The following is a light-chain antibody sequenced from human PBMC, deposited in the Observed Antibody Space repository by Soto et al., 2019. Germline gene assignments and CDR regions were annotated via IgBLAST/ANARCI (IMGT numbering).Light chain of an antibody. V-gene: IGLV2-14*01. CDR1: SSVVGGYNY. J-gene: IGLJ1*01. Sequence: QSVLTQPASVSGSPGQSITTSCTGTSSVVGGYNYVSWYQQHPGKAPKLMIYDVSNRPSGVSNRFSGSKSGNTASLTISGLQAEDEADYYCSSYTSSSTPVFGSGTKVTVL. CDR3: SSYTSSSTPV. CDR2: DVS.